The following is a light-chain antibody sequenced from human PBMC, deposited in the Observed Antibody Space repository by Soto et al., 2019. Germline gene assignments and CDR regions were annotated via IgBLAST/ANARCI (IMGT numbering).Light chain of an antibody. Sequence: EIVLTQSPGTLSLSPGERATLSCRASQSVSSNYLAWYQQKPGQAPGLLIGGASTRATGIPDRFSGSGSGTDFTLTISRLEPEDSAVYYCQQYASSMWTFGQGTRVEIK. CDR1: QSVSSNY. CDR2: GAS. V-gene: IGKV3-20*01. J-gene: IGKJ1*01. CDR3: QQYASSMWT.